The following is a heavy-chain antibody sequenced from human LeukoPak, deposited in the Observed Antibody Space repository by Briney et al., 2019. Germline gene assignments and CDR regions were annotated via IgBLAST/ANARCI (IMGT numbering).Heavy chain of an antibody. CDR1: GGSFSGYY. J-gene: IGHJ4*02. CDR3: ATSPGYCSSTSCHTHY. D-gene: IGHD2-2*02. Sequence: SETLSLTCAVYGGSFSGYYWSWIRQPPGKGLEWIGEINHSGSTNYNPSLKSRVTMPVDTSKNQFSLKLRSVTAADTAVYYCATSPGYCSSTSCHTHYWGQGTLVTVSS. CDR2: INHSGST. V-gene: IGHV4-34*01.